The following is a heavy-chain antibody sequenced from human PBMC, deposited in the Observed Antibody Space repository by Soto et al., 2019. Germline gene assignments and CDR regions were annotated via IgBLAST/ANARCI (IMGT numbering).Heavy chain of an antibody. J-gene: IGHJ4*02. CDR1: GSTSSIII. CDR3: VREVCRGGCYSDY. CDR2: IDSISGTV. V-gene: IGHV3-48*01. Sequence: APSLRLSCAASGSTSSIIIITWVSHAAGKGLESVYYIDSISGTVYYADSAKSRFTISRDNAMNALYLQMNSLRAEDTAVYYCVREVCRGGCYSDYWGQGTLVTVSS. D-gene: IGHD2-15*01.